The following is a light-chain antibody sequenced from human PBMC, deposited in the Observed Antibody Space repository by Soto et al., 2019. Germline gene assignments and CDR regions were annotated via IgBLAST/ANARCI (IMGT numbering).Light chain of an antibody. CDR3: CSYGGSSDWV. Sequence: QSALTQPRSVSGSPGQSVTISCTGTSSDVGGYNYVSWYQQHPRKAPKLMIYDVSKRPSGVPDRFSGSKSGNTASLTISGLQAEDEADYYCCSYGGSSDWVFGGGTKLNVL. J-gene: IGLJ3*02. V-gene: IGLV2-11*01. CDR1: SSDVGGYNY. CDR2: DVS.